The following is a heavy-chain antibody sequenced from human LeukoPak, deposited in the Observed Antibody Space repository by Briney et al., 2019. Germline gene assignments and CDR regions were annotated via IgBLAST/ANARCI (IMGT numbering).Heavy chain of an antibody. D-gene: IGHD2-2*01. Sequence: SETLSLTCTVSGGSISSYYWSWLRQPPGKGLEWIGYIYYSGSTNYNPSLKSRVTISVDTSKNQFSLKLSSVTAADTAVYYCARDDTYCSSTSCYWVTDYWGQGTLVTVSS. CDR2: IYYSGST. CDR3: ARDDTYCSSTSCYWVTDY. J-gene: IGHJ4*02. CDR1: GGSISSYY. V-gene: IGHV4-59*01.